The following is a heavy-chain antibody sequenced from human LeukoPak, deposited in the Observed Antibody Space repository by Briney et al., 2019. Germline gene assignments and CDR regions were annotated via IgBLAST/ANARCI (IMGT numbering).Heavy chain of an antibody. V-gene: IGHV5-51*01. CDR1: GYSFTNYW. CDR2: IYPGDSDT. D-gene: IGHD6-25*01. Sequence: PGESLQISCKGSGYSFTNYWIGWVRQMPGKGLEWMGIIYPGDSDTRYSPSFQGQVTISADKSVTTAYLQWSSLKASDTAMYYCARRWATAEFFDYWGQATLVTVSS. CDR3: ARRWATAEFFDY. J-gene: IGHJ4*02.